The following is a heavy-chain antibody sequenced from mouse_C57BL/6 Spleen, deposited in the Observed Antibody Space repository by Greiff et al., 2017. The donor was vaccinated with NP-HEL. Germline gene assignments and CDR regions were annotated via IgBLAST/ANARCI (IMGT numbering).Heavy chain of an antibody. CDR1: GFTFSSYG. V-gene: IGHV5-6*01. D-gene: IGHD3-2*02. J-gene: IGHJ4*01. CDR2: ISSGGSYT. Sequence: EVKLMESGGDLVKPGGSLKLSCAASGFTFSSYGMSWVRQTPDKRLEWVATISSGGSYTYYPDSVKGRFTISRDNAKNTLYLQMSSLKSEDTAMYYCARETAQAPGAMDYWGQGTSVTVSS. CDR3: ARETAQAPGAMDY.